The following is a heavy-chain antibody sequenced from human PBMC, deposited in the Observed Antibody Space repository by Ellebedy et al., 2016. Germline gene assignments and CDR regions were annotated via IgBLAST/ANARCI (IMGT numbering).Heavy chain of an antibody. Sequence: SETLSLXXTVSGGSITRVPYYWTWVRQLPGKELEWIGYIYWQGNTYYNPSLNRRATMSIDTSKNQFSLNLRSVTAADTAVYFCAREVWGKNAFDMWGQGTMVTVSS. D-gene: IGHD7-27*01. J-gene: IGHJ3*02. CDR1: GGSITRVPYY. V-gene: IGHV4-31*03. CDR3: AREVWGKNAFDM. CDR2: IYWQGNT.